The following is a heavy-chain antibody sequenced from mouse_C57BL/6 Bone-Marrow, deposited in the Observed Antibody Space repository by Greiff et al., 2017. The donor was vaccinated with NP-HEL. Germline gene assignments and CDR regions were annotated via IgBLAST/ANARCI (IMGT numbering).Heavy chain of an antibody. CDR1: GFTFSDYG. CDR3: VPYYYGSSWSLFAY. Sequence: EVQLVESGGGLVKPGGSLKLSCAASGFTFSDYGMHWVRQAPEKGLEWVADISSGSSTIYYADTVKGRFTISRDNAKNTLFLQMTSLRSEDTAMYYCVPYYYGSSWSLFAYWGQGTLVTVSA. CDR2: ISSGSSTI. V-gene: IGHV5-17*01. D-gene: IGHD1-1*01. J-gene: IGHJ3*01.